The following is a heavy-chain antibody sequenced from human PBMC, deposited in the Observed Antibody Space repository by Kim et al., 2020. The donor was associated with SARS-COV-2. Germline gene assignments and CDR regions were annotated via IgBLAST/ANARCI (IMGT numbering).Heavy chain of an antibody. CDR2: IKQDGSEK. Sequence: GGSLRLSCAASGFTFSSYWMNWVRQAPGRGLEWLANIKQDGSEKYYVDSVKGRFTITRDNAKNSLYLQMNSLRAEDTAVYYCARGQEAAGVFDIWGQGTMVTVSS. D-gene: IGHD6-13*01. CDR1: GFTFSSYW. CDR3: ARGQEAAGVFDI. V-gene: IGHV3-7*03. J-gene: IGHJ3*02.